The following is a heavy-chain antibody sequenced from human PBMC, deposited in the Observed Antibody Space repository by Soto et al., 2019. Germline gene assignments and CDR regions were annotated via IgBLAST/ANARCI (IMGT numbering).Heavy chain of an antibody. V-gene: IGHV1-69*12. D-gene: IGHD3-16*02. Sequence: QVQLVQSGAEVKKPGSSVKVSCKASGGTFSSYAISWVRQAPGQGLEWMGGIIPIFGTANYAQKFQGRVTITADESTSTAYMELSSLRSEDTAVYYCARDSSTPLMITFGGVIVIQSYYGMDVWGQGTTVTVSS. CDR2: IIPIFGTA. CDR3: ARDSSTPLMITFGGVIVIQSYYGMDV. J-gene: IGHJ6*02. CDR1: GGTFSSYA.